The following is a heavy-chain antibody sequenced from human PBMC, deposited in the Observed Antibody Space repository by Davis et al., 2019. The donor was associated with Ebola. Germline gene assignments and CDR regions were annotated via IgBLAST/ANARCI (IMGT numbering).Heavy chain of an antibody. J-gene: IGHJ6*02. V-gene: IGHV3-53*05. Sequence: GESLKISCAASGFTVSSNYMSWVRQAPGTGLEWVSVIYIDGTTYYANSVKGRFTISRDNSKNTLYLQMSSLRAEDTAVYYCVKDPSRDYYYYYGMDVWGQGTTVTVSS. CDR2: IYIDGTT. D-gene: IGHD5-24*01. CDR1: GFTVSSNY. CDR3: VKDPSRDYYYYYGMDV.